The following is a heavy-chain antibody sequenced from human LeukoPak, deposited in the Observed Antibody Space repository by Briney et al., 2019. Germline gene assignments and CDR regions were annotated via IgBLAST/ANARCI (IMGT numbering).Heavy chain of an antibody. CDR1: GFTFSSYA. Sequence: GGSLRLSCAASGFTFSSYAMSWVRQAPGKGLEWVSAISGSGGSTYYADSVKGRFTISRDNSKNTLYLQMNSLRAEDTAVYYCARDLVRSIFGVVTQYYYYGMDVWGQGTTVTVSS. V-gene: IGHV3-23*01. CDR2: ISGSGGST. J-gene: IGHJ6*02. D-gene: IGHD3-3*01. CDR3: ARDLVRSIFGVVTQYYYYGMDV.